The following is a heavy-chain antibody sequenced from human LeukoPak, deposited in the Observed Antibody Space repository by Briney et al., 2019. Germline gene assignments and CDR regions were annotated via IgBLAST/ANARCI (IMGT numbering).Heavy chain of an antibody. CDR1: GGSISSSSYY. CDR3: ARVSGGWGDFDY. D-gene: IGHD6-19*01. CDR2: IYYSGST. Sequence: PSETLSLTCTVSGGSISSSSYYWGWIRQPPGKGLEWIGSIYYSGSTYYNPSLKSRVTLSVDTSKNQFSLKLSSVTAADTAVYYCARVSGGWGDFDYWGQGTLVTVSS. V-gene: IGHV4-39*07. J-gene: IGHJ4*02.